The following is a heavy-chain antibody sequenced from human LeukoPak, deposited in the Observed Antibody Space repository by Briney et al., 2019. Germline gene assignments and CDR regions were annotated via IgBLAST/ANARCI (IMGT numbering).Heavy chain of an antibody. V-gene: IGHV1-69*01. CDR2: IIPIFGTA. CDR1: GGTFSSYA. J-gene: IGHJ4*02. CDR3: ASSEVDSSGYYYAYYFDY. Sequence: SVKVSCKASGGTFSSYAISRVRQAPGQGLEWMGGIIPIFGTANYAQKFQGRVTITADESTSTAYMELSSLRSEDTAVYYCASSEVDSSGYYYAYYFDYWGQGTLVTVSS. D-gene: IGHD3-22*01.